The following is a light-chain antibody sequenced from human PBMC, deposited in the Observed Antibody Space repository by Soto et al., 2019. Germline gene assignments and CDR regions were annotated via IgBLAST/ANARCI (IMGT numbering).Light chain of an antibody. Sequence: EIVMSQSPATLSVSPGERATLSCRASQSVSSNLAWYQHKPGQAPRLLIYGASTRATGAAARFSGSGSGTVFTLTISSLQSEDFAVYYCQQYSTWPSALTFGGGTKVQI. V-gene: IGKV3-15*01. CDR1: QSVSSN. CDR3: QQYSTWPSALT. CDR2: GAS. J-gene: IGKJ4*01.